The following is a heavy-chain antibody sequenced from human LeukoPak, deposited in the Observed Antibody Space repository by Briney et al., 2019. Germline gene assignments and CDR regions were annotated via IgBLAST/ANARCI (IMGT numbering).Heavy chain of an antibody. CDR3: ARDVRVGATTGAFDI. Sequence: SETLSLTCAVYGGSFSGYYWSWIRQPPGKGLEWIGEINHSGSTNYNPSLKSRVTISVDTSKNQFSLKLSSVTAADTAVYYCARDVRVGATTGAFDIWGQGTMVTVSS. CDR1: GGSFSGYY. V-gene: IGHV4-34*01. CDR2: INHSGST. J-gene: IGHJ3*02. D-gene: IGHD1-26*01.